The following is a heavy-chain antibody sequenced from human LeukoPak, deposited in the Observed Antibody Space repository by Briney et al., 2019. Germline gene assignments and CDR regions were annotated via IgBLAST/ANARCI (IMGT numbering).Heavy chain of an antibody. CDR3: AKGQIASGELLRFDY. V-gene: IGHV3-23*01. D-gene: IGHD1-26*01. CDR2: IGGSGSNT. Sequence: PGGSLRLSCAVSGFTFSSYAMSWVRQAPGKGLEWVSTIGGSGSNTYSADSVKGRFTISRDNSKNTPYLQMSRLTDEDTALYYCAKGQIASGELLRFDYWGQGTLVTVSS. CDR1: GFTFSSYA. J-gene: IGHJ4*02.